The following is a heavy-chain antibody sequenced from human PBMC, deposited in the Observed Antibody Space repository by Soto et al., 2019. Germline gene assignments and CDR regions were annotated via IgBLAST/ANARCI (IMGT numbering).Heavy chain of an antibody. V-gene: IGHV3-30-3*01. Sequence: QVQVVESGGGVVQPGRSLRLSCAASGFPVSTYSMYWIRQAPGKGLEWVALISYDGTKKDYADSVKGRFTISRDNSKNTLYLQTSSLRTDDTAVYYCVRCWGTGDGSDLGYNWFNPWGQGTLVTVSS. D-gene: IGHD3-16*01. J-gene: IGHJ5*02. CDR2: ISYDGTKK. CDR3: VRCWGTGDGSDLGYNWFNP. CDR1: GFPVSTYS.